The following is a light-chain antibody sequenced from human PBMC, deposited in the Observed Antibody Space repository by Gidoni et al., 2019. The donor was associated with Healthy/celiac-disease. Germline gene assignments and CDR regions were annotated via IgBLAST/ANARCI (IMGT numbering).Light chain of an antibody. CDR1: QSVSST. J-gene: IGKJ1*01. Sequence: EIVMTQSPATLSVSPGERATLSCRASQSVSSTLAWYQQKPGQAPRLLTYGASTRATGIPARFSGSGSGTEFTLTISSLQSEDFAVYYCQQYNNWPPWTFXXXTKVEIK. CDR3: QQYNNWPPWT. V-gene: IGKV3-15*01. CDR2: GAS.